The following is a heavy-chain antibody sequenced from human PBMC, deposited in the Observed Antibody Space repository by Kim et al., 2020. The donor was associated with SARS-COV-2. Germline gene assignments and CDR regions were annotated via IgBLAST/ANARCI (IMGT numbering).Heavy chain of an antibody. CDR1: GGSFSGYY. CDR3: ARGRYCSSTSCYESWFDP. V-gene: IGHV4-34*01. Sequence: SETLSLTCAVYGGSFSGYYWSWIRQPPGKGLEWIGEINHSGSTNYNPSLKSRVTISVDTSKNQFSLKLCSVTAADTAVYYCARGRYCSSTSCYESWFDPWGQGTLVTVSS. J-gene: IGHJ5*02. CDR2: INHSGST. D-gene: IGHD2-2*01.